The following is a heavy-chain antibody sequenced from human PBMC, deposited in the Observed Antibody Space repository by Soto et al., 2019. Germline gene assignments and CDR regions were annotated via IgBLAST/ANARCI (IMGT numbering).Heavy chain of an antibody. Sequence: CLRLSCAASGFTVGNNYMSWVRQAPGKRLEWVSLIYSTGTTRYADSVKGRFTVSRDNAKNTLYLQMNSLRAEDTAVYYCAKDGRGSASHYNSFGYWGQGTLVTVSS. J-gene: IGHJ4*02. V-gene: IGHV3-53*01. CDR1: GFTVGNNY. CDR2: IYSTGTT. D-gene: IGHD3-10*01. CDR3: AKDGRGSASHYNSFGY.